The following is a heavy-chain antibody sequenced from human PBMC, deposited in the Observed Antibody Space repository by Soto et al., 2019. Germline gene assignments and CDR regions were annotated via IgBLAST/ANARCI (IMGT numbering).Heavy chain of an antibody. J-gene: IGHJ4*02. D-gene: IGHD1-26*01. V-gene: IGHV1-58*01. CDR2: IVVGSGNT. CDR3: AASTRYSGIPDY. Sequence: QMQLVQSGPEVKKPGTSVKVSCKASGFTFTSSAVQWVRQARGQRLEWIGWIVVGSGNTNYAQKFQERGTITSDMSTSTAYMELSSLRSEDTAVYYCAASTRYSGIPDYWGQGTLVTVSS. CDR1: GFTFTSSA.